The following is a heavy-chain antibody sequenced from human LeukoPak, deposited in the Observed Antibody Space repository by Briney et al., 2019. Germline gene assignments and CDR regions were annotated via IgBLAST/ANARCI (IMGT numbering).Heavy chain of an antibody. CDR3: ARHAGGSQQRSAIAARPFDY. Sequence: SETLSLTCAVYGGSFSGYYWSWIRQPPGEGLEWIASTSSGGHTFYNPSLKSRVTISVDTSKNQFSLKLSSVTAADTAVYYCARHAGGSQQRSAIAARPFDYWGQGTLVTVSS. CDR1: GGSFSGYY. J-gene: IGHJ4*02. V-gene: IGHV4-34*01. CDR2: TSSGGHT. D-gene: IGHD6-6*01.